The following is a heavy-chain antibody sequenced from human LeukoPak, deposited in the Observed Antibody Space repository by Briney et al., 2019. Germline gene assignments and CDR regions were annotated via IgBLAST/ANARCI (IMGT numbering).Heavy chain of an antibody. CDR1: GFTFSNAW. CDR3: TRQQPVGAPDY. J-gene: IGHJ4*02. CDR2: IKSKTDGGTT. D-gene: IGHD1-26*01. Sequence: AGGSLRLSCAASGFTFSNAWMSWVRQAPAKGLEWVGRIKSKTDGGTTDYAAPVKGRFTISRDDSKNTLYLQMNSLKTEDTAVYYCTRQQPVGAPDYWGQGTLVTVSS. V-gene: IGHV3-15*01.